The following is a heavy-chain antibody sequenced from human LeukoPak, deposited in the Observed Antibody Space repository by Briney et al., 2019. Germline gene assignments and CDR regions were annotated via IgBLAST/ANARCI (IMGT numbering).Heavy chain of an antibody. CDR2: IYYSGGT. CDR1: GGPISSYY. V-gene: IGHV4-59*12. CDR3: ARLNYYYDSSGYYSDAFDI. Sequence: SETLSLTCTVSGGPISSYYWSWIRQPPGKGLEWIGYIYYSGGTNYNPSLKSRVTISVDRSKNQFSLKLSSVTAADTAVYYCARLNYYYDSSGYYSDAFDIWGQGTMVTVSS. D-gene: IGHD3-22*01. J-gene: IGHJ3*02.